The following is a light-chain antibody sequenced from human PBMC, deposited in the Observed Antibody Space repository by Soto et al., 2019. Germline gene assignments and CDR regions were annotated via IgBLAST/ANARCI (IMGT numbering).Light chain of an antibody. CDR1: QDISNY. CDR2: DAS. J-gene: IGKJ4*01. V-gene: IGKV1-33*01. Sequence: DLQMTQSPSSLSASVVDRVTITSQASQDISNYLNWYQQKPGKAPKLLIYDASNLETGVPSRFIGSGSGTDFTFTISSLQPEDIATYYCQQYDNLPLTFGGGTKVEIK. CDR3: QQYDNLPLT.